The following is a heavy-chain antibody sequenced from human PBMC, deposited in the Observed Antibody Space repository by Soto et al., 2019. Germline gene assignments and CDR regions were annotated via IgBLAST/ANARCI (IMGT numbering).Heavy chain of an antibody. J-gene: IGHJ6*02. CDR3: ARDAGIPSNGMDV. CDR2: ITPYNRNT. CDR1: GYTFTSHR. D-gene: IGHD6-13*01. Sequence: GASVKVSCKTSGYTFTSHRITWVRQAPGQGLEWMGWITPYNRNTNYAQKFQGRVTMTTDTSAHTAYMELRSLRSDDTAMYYCARDAGIPSNGMDVWGQGTAVTVSS. V-gene: IGHV1-18*01.